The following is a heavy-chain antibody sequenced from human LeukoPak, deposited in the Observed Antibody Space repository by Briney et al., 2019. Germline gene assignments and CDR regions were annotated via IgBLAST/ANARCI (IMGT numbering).Heavy chain of an antibody. CDR3: ARDGGPNYDFWSGYDYFDY. Sequence: PGGSLRLSCAASGFTFSSYSMNWVRQAPGKGLEWVSYISSSSSTICYADSVKGRFTISRDNAKNSLYLQMNSLRDEDTAVYYCARDGGPNYDFWSGYDYFDYWGQGTLVTVSS. J-gene: IGHJ4*02. CDR1: GFTFSSYS. V-gene: IGHV3-48*02. CDR2: ISSSSSTI. D-gene: IGHD3-3*01.